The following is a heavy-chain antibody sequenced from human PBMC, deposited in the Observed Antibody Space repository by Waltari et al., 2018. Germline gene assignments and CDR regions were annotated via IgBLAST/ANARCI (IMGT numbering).Heavy chain of an antibody. J-gene: IGHJ6*03. D-gene: IGHD3-22*01. CDR2: IYYRVSS. CDR1: GGSISSHY. Sequence: QVKLQESGPGLVKPSEPLSLTCTVSGGSISSHYWSWIRQPPGKGLEWIAYIYYRVSSNYNPSLSSRGAISVDTSKNQFSLKLSSVTAADTAVYYCARGSSDGYYYYYMDVWGKGTTVTISS. CDR3: ARGSSDGYYYYYMDV. V-gene: IGHV4-59*11.